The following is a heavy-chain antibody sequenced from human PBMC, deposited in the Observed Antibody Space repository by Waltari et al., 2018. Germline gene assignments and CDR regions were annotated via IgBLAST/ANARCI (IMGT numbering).Heavy chain of an antibody. CDR2: IKQDESEK. V-gene: IGHV3-7*01. J-gene: IGHJ4*02. Sequence: EVQLVESGGDLVQPGGSLRLSCAASGFTFSTYWMSWVRQAPGKGREWVANIKQDESEKYYVDSVKGRFTISRDNAKNSLYLQMNSLRDEDTAVYYCARGLSIRAMTMVVTIDYWGQGTLVTVSS. CDR1: GFTFSTYW. D-gene: IGHD4-17*01. CDR3: ARGLSIRAMTMVVTIDY.